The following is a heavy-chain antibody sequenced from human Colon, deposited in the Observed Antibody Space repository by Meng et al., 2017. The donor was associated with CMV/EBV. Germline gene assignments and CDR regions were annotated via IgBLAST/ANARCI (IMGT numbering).Heavy chain of an antibody. D-gene: IGHD2-2*01. CDR1: GFPIVSHY. CDR3: ARDRWRTYCSSTSCYRNYGMDV. Sequence: GEALKISCSASGFPIVSHYMAWVRQAPGKGLEWVANIKQDGSEKYYVDSVKGRFTISRDNAKNSLYLQMNSLRAENTAVYYCARDRWRTYCSSTSCYRNYGMDVWGQGTTVTVSS. CDR2: IKQDGSEK. J-gene: IGHJ6*02. V-gene: IGHV3-7*01.